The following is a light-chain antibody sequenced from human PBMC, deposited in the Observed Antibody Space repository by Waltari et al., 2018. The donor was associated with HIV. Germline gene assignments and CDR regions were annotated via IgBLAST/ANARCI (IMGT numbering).Light chain of an antibody. CDR2: DNN. CDR1: NSNIRADHG. J-gene: IGLJ2*01. CDR3: QSYDSGLGGV. V-gene: IGLV1-40*01. Sequence: QSVLTQPPSVSGAPGQSVTISCTGGNSNIRADHGVPWYRQLPGTAPKLLIYDNNNRPSGVPDRFSGSKSGTSASLAITGLQAEDEADYYCQSYDSGLGGVFGGGTKLIVL.